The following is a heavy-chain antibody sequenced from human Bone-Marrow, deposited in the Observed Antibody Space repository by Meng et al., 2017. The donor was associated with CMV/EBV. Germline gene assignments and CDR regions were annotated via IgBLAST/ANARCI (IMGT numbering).Heavy chain of an antibody. Sequence: GESLKISCAACGFTFSNAWMSWVRQAPGKGLEWVGRIKSKTDGGTTDYAAPVKGRFAISRDDSKNTLYLQMNSLKTEDTAVYYCTTVGATEAYYYYGMDVWGQGTTVTVSS. CDR2: IKSKTDGGTT. CDR3: TTVGATEAYYYYGMDV. D-gene: IGHD1-26*01. J-gene: IGHJ6*02. CDR1: GFTFSNAW. V-gene: IGHV3-15*01.